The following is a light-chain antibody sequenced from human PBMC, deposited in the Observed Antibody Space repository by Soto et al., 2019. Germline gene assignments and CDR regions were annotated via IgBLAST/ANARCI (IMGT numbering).Light chain of an antibody. CDR3: QQSYIMPIYT. V-gene: IGKV1-39*01. Sequence: DIQMTQSPSSLSASVGDRVTITCRGSQSISIYLNWYQQKPGKAPRLLIYAASRLQSGVPSRFSGSGSVTDFTLTISSLQPEDFATYYCQQSYIMPIYTFGQGTRLDIK. CDR1: QSISIY. CDR2: AAS. J-gene: IGKJ2*01.